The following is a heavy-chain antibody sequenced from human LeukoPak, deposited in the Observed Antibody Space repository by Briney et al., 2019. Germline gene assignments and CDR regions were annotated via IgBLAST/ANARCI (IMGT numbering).Heavy chain of an antibody. CDR2: ITYSGST. V-gene: IGHV4-39*01. D-gene: IGHD1-1*01. CDR3: ARLPGPPGRLNWIDP. J-gene: IGHJ5*02. Sequence: SETLSLTCTVSGGSISSSTYYWGWIRLPPWRGLQWVASITYSGSTYYNPSLRSRVTISVDTSKNQFSLKLTSVTAADRAVYYCARLPGPPGRLNWIDPWGQGTLVTVSS. CDR1: GGSISSSTYY.